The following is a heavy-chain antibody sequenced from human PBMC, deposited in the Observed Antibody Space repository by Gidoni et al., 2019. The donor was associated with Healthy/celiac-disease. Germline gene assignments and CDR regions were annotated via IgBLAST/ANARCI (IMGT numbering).Heavy chain of an antibody. Sequence: GGLVKPGGSLRLSCAASGFNLSSYSMNWVRQAPGKGLEWVSSISSSSSYIYYADSLKGRFTISRDNAKNSLYLQMNSLRAEDTAVYYCALVGATKGYYFDYWGQGTLVTVSS. D-gene: IGHD1-26*01. CDR1: GFNLSSYS. CDR2: ISSSSSYI. J-gene: IGHJ4*02. CDR3: ALVGATKGYYFDY. V-gene: IGHV3-21*01.